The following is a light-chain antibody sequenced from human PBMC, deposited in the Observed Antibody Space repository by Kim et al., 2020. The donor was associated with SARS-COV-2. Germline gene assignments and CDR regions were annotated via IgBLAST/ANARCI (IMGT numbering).Light chain of an antibody. J-gene: IGLJ3*02. CDR3: QTWDTGIRV. CDR1: SGTSSYA. Sequence: ASVKLTCTLSSGTSSYAMEWHQQHPEKGPRYLMKVNSDGSHTKGDGIPDRFSGSRSGAERYLTISSLQSEDEADYYCQTWDTGIRVFGGGTQLTVL. CDR2: VNSDGSH. V-gene: IGLV4-69*01.